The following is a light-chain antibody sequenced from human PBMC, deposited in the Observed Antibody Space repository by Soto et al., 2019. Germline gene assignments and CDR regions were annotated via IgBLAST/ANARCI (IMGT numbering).Light chain of an antibody. V-gene: IGKV3-20*01. Sequence: EIVLTQSPGTLSLSPGERATLSCRASQSVSSSYLAWYQQKPGQAPRLLIYAASSRAAGIPVRFSGSGSGTDFTLTISRLEPEDFAVYYCQQYGSSPWTFGQGTKVDIK. CDR2: AAS. CDR3: QQYGSSPWT. J-gene: IGKJ1*01. CDR1: QSVSSSY.